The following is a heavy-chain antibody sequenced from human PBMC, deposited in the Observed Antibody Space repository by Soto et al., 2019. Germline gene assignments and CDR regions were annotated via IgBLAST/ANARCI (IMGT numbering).Heavy chain of an antibody. D-gene: IGHD6-13*01. CDR2: IIPIFGTA. CDR1: GGTFSSYA. J-gene: IGHJ5*02. V-gene: IGHV1-69*13. Sequence: GASVKVSCKASGGTFSSYAISWVRQTPGQGLEWMGGIIPIFGTANYAQKFQGRVTITADESTSTAYMELSSLRSEDTAVYYCARTYSSPAWNWFDPWGQGTLVTVSS. CDR3: ARTYSSPAWNWFDP.